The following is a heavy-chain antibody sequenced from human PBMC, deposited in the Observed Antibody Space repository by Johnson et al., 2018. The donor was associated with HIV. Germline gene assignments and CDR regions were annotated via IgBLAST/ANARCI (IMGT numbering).Heavy chain of an antibody. Sequence: QVQLVESGGGLVKPGGSLRLSCAASNFTFKDYYMNWIRQAPGKGLEWISYISGSGFDTYYADSVKGRFTISRDNSKNSLYLQMNSLKIEDTAVYYCARDGYSGGFDIWGQGTMVTVSP. V-gene: IGHV3-11*05. CDR3: ARDGYSGGFDI. D-gene: IGHD2-21*01. CDR2: ISGSGFDT. CDR1: NFTFKDYY. J-gene: IGHJ3*02.